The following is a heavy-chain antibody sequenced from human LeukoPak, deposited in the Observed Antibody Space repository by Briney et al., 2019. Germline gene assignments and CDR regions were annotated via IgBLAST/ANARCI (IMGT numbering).Heavy chain of an antibody. D-gene: IGHD6-6*01. CDR2: ISPDSGAT. CDR1: GYTFTGYY. Sequence: ASVKVSCKASGYTFTGYYMHLVRQAPGQGLEWMGWISPDSGATNYAQKFQGRVTMTRDTSISTAYMELSSLRSDDTAVYFCVREGYSTSSGPLDYWGQGTLVAVSS. V-gene: IGHV1-2*02. CDR3: VREGYSTSSGPLDY. J-gene: IGHJ4*02.